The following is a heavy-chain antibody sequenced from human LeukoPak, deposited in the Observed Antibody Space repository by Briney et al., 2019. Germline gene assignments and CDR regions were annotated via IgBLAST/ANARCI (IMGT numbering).Heavy chain of an antibody. D-gene: IGHD3-16*01. V-gene: IGHV3-7*03. Sequence: GGSLRLSCAASGVTLSTYAMSWARQAPGKGLEWVASINHNGNVNYYVDSVKGRFTISRDNAKNSLYLQMSNLRAEDTAVCFCARGGGLDVWGQGATVTVSS. CDR1: GVTLSTYA. J-gene: IGHJ6*02. CDR2: INHNGNVN. CDR3: ARGGGLDV.